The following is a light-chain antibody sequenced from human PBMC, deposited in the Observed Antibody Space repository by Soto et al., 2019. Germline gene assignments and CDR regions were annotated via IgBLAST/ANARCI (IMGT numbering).Light chain of an antibody. CDR2: DAS. V-gene: IGLV2-23*01. J-gene: IGLJ1*01. Sequence: QSALTQPASVSGSPGQSITISCTGTSSDVGSYNLVSWYQQHPGKAPKLMIYDASKRPSGVSNRFSGSKSGNTASLTISGLQAEDEADYYCCSYARSSTYVFGTGTKLTVL. CDR3: CSYARSSTYV. CDR1: SSDVGSYNL.